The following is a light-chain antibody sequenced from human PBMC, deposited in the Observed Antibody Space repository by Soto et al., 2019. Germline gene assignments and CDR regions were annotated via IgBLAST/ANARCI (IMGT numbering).Light chain of an antibody. CDR2: DNT. CDR1: SSNIENNC. CDR3: GTWDSSLSAGV. V-gene: IGLV1-51*01. J-gene: IGLJ2*01. Sequence: QSVLTQPPSVSAAPGQKVTISCSGSSSNIENNCVSWYQQLPGAAPKLLIYDNTERPSGIPDRFSGSKSGTSATLGITGLQTGDEGDYYCGTWDSSLSAGVFGGGTKLTVL.